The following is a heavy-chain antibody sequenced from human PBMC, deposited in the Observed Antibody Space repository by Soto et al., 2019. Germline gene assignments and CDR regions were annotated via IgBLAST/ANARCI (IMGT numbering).Heavy chain of an antibody. J-gene: IGHJ4*02. CDR1: GFTFSDSA. D-gene: IGHD5-18*01. CDR3: TGRGDTAMANFDY. CDR2: VRSKANSYAT. V-gene: IGHV3-73*01. Sequence: EVQLVESGGGLVQPGGSLKLSCAASGFTFSDSAVHWVRQASGKALEWLGRVRSKANSYATGHAASVKGRFTISRDDSQNTAYLQMNSLKTEDTAVYYGTGRGDTAMANFDYWGQGILVTVSS.